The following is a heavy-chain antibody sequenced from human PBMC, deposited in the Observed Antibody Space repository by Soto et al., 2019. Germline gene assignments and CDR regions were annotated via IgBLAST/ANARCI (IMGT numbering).Heavy chain of an antibody. CDR1: GYTFTTYG. V-gene: IGHV1-18*04. D-gene: IGHD3-22*01. Sequence: QVQLVQSGAEVKKPGASVKVSCKASGYTFTTYGFSWVRQAPGQGLECVGWISASNGNTHYSQKFQGRVTMTTDTSTSTAYMELRSLTSGDTAVYYCASEPIYYNDGSGYYPLGYWGQGTLVNVSS. CDR2: ISASNGNT. CDR3: ASEPIYYNDGSGYYPLGY. J-gene: IGHJ4*02.